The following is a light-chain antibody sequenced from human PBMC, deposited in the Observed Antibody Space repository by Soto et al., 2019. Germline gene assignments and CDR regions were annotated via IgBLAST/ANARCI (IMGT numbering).Light chain of an antibody. V-gene: IGKV3-15*01. CDR2: GAS. Sequence: EIVMTQSPATLSVSPGERATLTCRASQSVSSNLAWYQQKPGQAPRLLIYGASTGATGIPARFSGSGSGTEFTLTISSLQSEDFAVYYCQHYNNWPTYTFGQGTKLEIK. CDR3: QHYNNWPTYT. CDR1: QSVSSN. J-gene: IGKJ2*01.